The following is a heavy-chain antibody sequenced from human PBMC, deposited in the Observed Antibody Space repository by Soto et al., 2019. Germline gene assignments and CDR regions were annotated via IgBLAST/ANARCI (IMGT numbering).Heavy chain of an antibody. CDR2: INHSGST. CDR1: GGSFSGYY. D-gene: IGHD2-15*01. J-gene: IGHJ5*02. V-gene: IGHV4-34*01. Sequence: QVQLQQWGAGLLKPSETLSLTCAVYGGSFSGYYWSWIRQHPGKGLEWIGEINHSGSTNYNPALTSRVTISVDTSKNQFSLKLSSVTAADTAVYYCARGIVSDIVVVVAATPANWFDPWGQGTLVTVSS. CDR3: ARGIVSDIVVVVAATPANWFDP.